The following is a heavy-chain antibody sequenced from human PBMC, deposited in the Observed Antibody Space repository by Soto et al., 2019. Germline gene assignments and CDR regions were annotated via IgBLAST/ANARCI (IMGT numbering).Heavy chain of an antibody. CDR1: GFTLSSYA. CDR3: AREVEYTSAFGISSSFDY. Sequence: GGSLRLSCAASGFTLSSYAIHWVRQAPGKGLEWVTVISKGGSNLYFADSVKGRFTISRDNSKNTLYLQMNSLRSEDTAVYYCAREVEYTSAFGISSSFDYWGQGXLVTVYS. V-gene: IGHV3-30-3*01. D-gene: IGHD6-19*01. CDR2: ISKGGSNL. J-gene: IGHJ4*02.